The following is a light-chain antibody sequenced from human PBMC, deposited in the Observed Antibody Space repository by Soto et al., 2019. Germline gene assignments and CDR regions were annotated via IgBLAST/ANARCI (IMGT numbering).Light chain of an antibody. CDR3: QQYGSSPLT. CDR1: QSVSSSH. V-gene: IGKV3-20*01. CDR2: GAA. Sequence: EIVLTQSPGTLSLSPGERATLSCRASQSVSSSHLAWYQQKPGQAPRLLIYGAASRATGIPDRFSGSGSGTDFSLTISRLAPEDSAVYFCQQYGSSPLTFGGGTKEDIK. J-gene: IGKJ4*01.